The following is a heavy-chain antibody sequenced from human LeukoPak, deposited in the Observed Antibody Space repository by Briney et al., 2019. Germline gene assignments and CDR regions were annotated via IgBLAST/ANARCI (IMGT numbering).Heavy chain of an antibody. V-gene: IGHV4-34*01. CDR2: INHSGST. CDR1: GGSFSGYY. CDR3: ARSQGYYYGSGSYYNPTSGFDP. Sequence: KPSETLSLTCPVYGGSFSGYYWSWTRQPPGKGLEWIGEINHSGSTNYNPSLKSRVTISVDTSKNQFSLKLSSVTAADTAVYYCARSQGYYYGSGSYYNPTSGFDPWGQGTLVTVCS. D-gene: IGHD3-10*01. J-gene: IGHJ5*02.